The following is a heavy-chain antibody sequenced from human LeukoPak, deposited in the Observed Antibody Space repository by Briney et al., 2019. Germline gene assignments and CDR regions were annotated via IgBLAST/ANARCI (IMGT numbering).Heavy chain of an antibody. V-gene: IGHV3-23*01. CDR1: GFAFGSLS. J-gene: IGHJ4*02. CDR3: ANHRSAFEF. Sequence: GGSLRLSCVASGFAFGSLSMSWVRQAPGRGLEWVSDISASADNTHYADSVKGRFTISRDNDKNTVYLQMNNLRVEDTAVYYCANHRSAFEFWGQGTLVTVSS. CDR2: ISASADNT. D-gene: IGHD3-10*01.